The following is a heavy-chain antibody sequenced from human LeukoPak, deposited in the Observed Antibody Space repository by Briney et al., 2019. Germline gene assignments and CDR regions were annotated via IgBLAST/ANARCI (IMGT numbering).Heavy chain of an antibody. CDR1: EFTFRNHW. CDR3: ARGAGRGGSDY. CDR2: INLDGSEK. Sequence: PGGSLRPSCAASEFTFRNHWMSWVRQAPGKGLEWVAYINLDGSEKSYVDSVKGRFTISRDNDKNSLYLQMNSLRAEDTAVYYCARGAGRGGSDYWGQGTLVTVSS. V-gene: IGHV3-7*01. J-gene: IGHJ4*02. D-gene: IGHD3-16*01.